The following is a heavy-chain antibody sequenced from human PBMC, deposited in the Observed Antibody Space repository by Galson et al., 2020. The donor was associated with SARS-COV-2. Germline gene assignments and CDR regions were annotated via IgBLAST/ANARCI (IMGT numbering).Heavy chain of an antibody. D-gene: IGHD5-18*01. CDR1: GYSFSSYW. CDR3: ARLRGGYTYGYDY. J-gene: IGHJ4*02. Sequence: GESLKISCKGPGYSFSSYWIGWVRQMPGQGLEWMGIIYPGDSDTKYSSSFQGQVTSSADKSTSNAYLQWSSLKASDTAMYYCARLRGGYTYGYDYWGQGTLVTVSS. CDR2: IYPGDSDT. V-gene: IGHV5-51*01.